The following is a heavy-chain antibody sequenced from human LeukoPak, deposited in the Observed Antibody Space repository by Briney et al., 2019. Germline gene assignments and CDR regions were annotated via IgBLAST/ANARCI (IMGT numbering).Heavy chain of an antibody. V-gene: IGHV4-34*01. Sequence: PSETLSLTCAVYGGSFSGYYWSWIRQPPGKGLEWIGEINHSGSTNYNPSLKSRVTISVDTSKNQFSLKLSSVTAADTAVYYCARGLVDTAMAPHDYWGQGTLVTVSS. CDR1: GGSFSGYY. D-gene: IGHD5-18*01. CDR3: ARGLVDTAMAPHDY. J-gene: IGHJ4*02. CDR2: INHSGST.